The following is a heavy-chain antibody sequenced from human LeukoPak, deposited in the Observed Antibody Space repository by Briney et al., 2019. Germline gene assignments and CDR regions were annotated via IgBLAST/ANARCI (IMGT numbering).Heavy chain of an antibody. CDR2: IYHSGST. D-gene: IGHD5-18*01. V-gene: IGHV4-61*01. CDR3: ARERVLGDTAMLDAFDI. J-gene: IGHJ3*02. CDR1: GGSVSSSSYY. Sequence: SETLSLTCTVSGGSVSSSSYYWSWIRQPPGKGLEWIGYIYHSGSTNYNPSLKSRVTISVDTSKNQFSLKLSSVTAADTAVYYCARERVLGDTAMLDAFDIWGQGTMVTVSS.